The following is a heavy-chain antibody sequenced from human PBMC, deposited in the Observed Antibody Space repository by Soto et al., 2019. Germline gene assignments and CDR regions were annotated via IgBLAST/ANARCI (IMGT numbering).Heavy chain of an antibody. CDR2: ISYDGSNK. Sequence: PGGSLRLSCAASGFTFSSYGMHWVRQAPGKGLEWVAVISYDGSNKYYADSVKGRFTISRDNSKNTLYLQMNSLRAEDTAVYYCAKDGPYSSGWLDWGQGTLVTFSS. D-gene: IGHD6-19*01. V-gene: IGHV3-30*18. CDR3: AKDGPYSSGWLD. CDR1: GFTFSSYG. J-gene: IGHJ4*02.